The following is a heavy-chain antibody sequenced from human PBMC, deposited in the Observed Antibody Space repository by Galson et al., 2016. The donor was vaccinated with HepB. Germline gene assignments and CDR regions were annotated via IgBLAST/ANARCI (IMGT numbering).Heavy chain of an antibody. V-gene: IGHV1-3*01. CDR1: GYTFTSYA. D-gene: IGHD5-24*01. Sequence: SCKASGYTFTSYAMHWVRQAPGQGLEWMGWMNVGIGSTKYSQRLQGRVTITRDTSASTAYMELRSLRSEDTAVYYCARRGMATNNWADALDVWGQGTMVTVSS. CDR2: MNVGIGST. CDR3: ARRGMATNNWADALDV. J-gene: IGHJ3*01.